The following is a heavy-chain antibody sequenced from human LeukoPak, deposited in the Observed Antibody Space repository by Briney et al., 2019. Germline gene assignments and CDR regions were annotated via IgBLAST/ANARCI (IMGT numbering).Heavy chain of an antibody. CDR3: ARVAGIDAFDI. CDR2: ISYDGSNK. V-gene: IGHV3-30-3*01. D-gene: IGHD6-13*01. CDR1: GFTFSSYA. Sequence: PGGSLRLSCAASGFTFSSYAMHWVRQAPVKGLEWAAVISYDGSNKYYADSVKGRFTISRDNSKNTLYLQMNSLRAEDTAVYYCARVAGIDAFDIWGQGTMVTVSS. J-gene: IGHJ3*02.